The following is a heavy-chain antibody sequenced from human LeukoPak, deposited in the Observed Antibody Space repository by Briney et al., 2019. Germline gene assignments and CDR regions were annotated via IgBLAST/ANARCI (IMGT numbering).Heavy chain of an antibody. J-gene: IGHJ6*03. CDR2: MNPNSGNT. CDR3: ARGRRGYCSSTSCRSHYYYYYYMDV. D-gene: IGHD2-2*01. Sequence: ASVKVSCKASGYTFTSYDINWVRQATGQGLEWMGWMNPNSGNTGYAQKFQGRVTITRNTSISTAYMELSSLRSEDTAVYYCARGRRGYCSSTSCRSHYYYYYYMDVWGKGTTVTVSS. V-gene: IGHV1-8*03. CDR1: GYTFTSYD.